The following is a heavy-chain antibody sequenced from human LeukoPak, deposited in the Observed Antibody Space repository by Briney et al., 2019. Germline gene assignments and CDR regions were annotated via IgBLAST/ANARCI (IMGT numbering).Heavy chain of an antibody. CDR2: INHSGST. J-gene: IGHJ5*02. D-gene: IGHD2-2*03. Sequence: SETLSLTCAVYGGSFSGYYWSWIRQPPGKGLEWIGEINHSGSTNYNPSLKSRVTISVDTSKNQFSLKLSSVTAADTAVYYCARVDIVVVPAALYNSFDPWGQGTLVTVSS. CDR1: GGSFSGYY. CDR3: ARVDIVVVPAALYNSFDP. V-gene: IGHV4-34*01.